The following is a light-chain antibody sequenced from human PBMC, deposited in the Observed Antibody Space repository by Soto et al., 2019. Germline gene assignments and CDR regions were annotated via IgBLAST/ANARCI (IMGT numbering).Light chain of an antibody. Sequence: QTVVTQEPSFSVSPGRTVTLTCGLSSGSVSTSYYPSWYQQTPGQAPRTLIYSTNTRSSGVPDRFSGSILGNKAALTITGAQADYGSHYYFVLYMGSGIWVFGRGTKLTVL. CDR1: SGSVSTSYY. J-gene: IGLJ3*02. CDR2: STN. V-gene: IGLV8-61*01. CDR3: VLYMGSGIWV.